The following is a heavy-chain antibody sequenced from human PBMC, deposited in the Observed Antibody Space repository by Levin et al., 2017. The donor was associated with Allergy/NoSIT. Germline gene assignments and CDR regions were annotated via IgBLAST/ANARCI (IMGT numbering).Heavy chain of an antibody. V-gene: IGHV4-59*08. CDR2: ISYSGST. D-gene: IGHD2-8*01. J-gene: IGHJ4*02. CDR3: TRHASHCIGCHDFDY. CDR1: GGSISSYY. Sequence: SETLSLTCTVSGGSISSYYWSWIRQPPGKGLEWIGYISYSGSTNYNPSLKSRVAISVDTSKEQFSLNLNSVTAAYTAVYYCTRHASHCIGCHDFDYWGQGTLVTVSS.